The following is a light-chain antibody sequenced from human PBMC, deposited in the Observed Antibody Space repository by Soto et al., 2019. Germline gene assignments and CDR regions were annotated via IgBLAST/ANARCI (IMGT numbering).Light chain of an antibody. Sequence: VLTQAPATLSVSPGERPTLSCRASQAINNNVAWYQQKPGQAPRLLIYGASTRATGIPARFSGSGSGTEFTLTISSLQSEDFAVYYCQQYSNWPWTFGQGTKVDIK. CDR2: GAS. V-gene: IGKV3-15*01. CDR3: QQYSNWPWT. J-gene: IGKJ1*01. CDR1: QAINNN.